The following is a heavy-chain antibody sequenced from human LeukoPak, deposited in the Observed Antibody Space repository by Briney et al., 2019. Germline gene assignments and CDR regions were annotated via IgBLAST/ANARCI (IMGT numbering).Heavy chain of an antibody. V-gene: IGHV3-33*01. D-gene: IGHD3-10*01. CDR2: IWYDGSNK. CDR1: GFTFSSYG. Sequence: GGSLRLSCAASGFTFSSYGMHWVRRAPGKGLEWVAVIWYDGSNKYYADSVKGRFTISRDNSKNTLYLQMNSLRAEDTAVYYCARGGYYLYGMDVWGQGTTVTVSS. J-gene: IGHJ6*02. CDR3: ARGGYYLYGMDV.